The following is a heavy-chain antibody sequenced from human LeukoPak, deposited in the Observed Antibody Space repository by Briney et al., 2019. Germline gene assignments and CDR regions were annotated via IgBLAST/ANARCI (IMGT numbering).Heavy chain of an antibody. CDR2: IYYSGST. Sequence: PSETLSLTCAVYGGSFSGYYWSWIRQPPGKGLEWIGYIYYSGSTNYNPSLKSRVTISVDTSKNQFSLKLSSVTAADTAVYYCASETPPVRGRHAFDIWGQGTMVTVSS. J-gene: IGHJ3*02. CDR3: ASETPPVRGRHAFDI. V-gene: IGHV4-59*01. D-gene: IGHD3-10*01. CDR1: GGSFSGYY.